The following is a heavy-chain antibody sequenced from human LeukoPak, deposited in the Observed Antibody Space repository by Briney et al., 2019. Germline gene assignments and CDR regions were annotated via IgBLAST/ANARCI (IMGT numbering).Heavy chain of an antibody. D-gene: IGHD3-22*01. CDR1: GFTFSSYA. CDR2: ISGSGGST. Sequence: GGSLRLSCAASGFTFSSYAMSWVSQAPGKGLEWDSAISGSGGSTYYADSVKGRFTISRDNSKNTLYLQMDSLRAEDTAVYYCARGGHYDSSGYSFDYWGQGTLVTVSS. J-gene: IGHJ4*02. CDR3: ARGGHYDSSGYSFDY. V-gene: IGHV3-23*01.